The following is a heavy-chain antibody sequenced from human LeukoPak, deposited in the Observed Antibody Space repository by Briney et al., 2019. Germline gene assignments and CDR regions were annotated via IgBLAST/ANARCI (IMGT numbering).Heavy chain of an antibody. CDR3: ARVSPDFWSGYSGMDV. CDR1: GFTFSSYW. J-gene: IGHJ6*02. CDR2: IKQDGSEK. D-gene: IGHD3-3*01. V-gene: IGHV3-7*03. Sequence: GGSLRLSCAASGFTFSSYWMSWVRQAPGKGLEWVANIKQDGSEKYYVDSVKGRFTISRDNAKNSLYLQMSSLRAEDTAVYYCARVSPDFWSGYSGMDVWGQGTTVTVSS.